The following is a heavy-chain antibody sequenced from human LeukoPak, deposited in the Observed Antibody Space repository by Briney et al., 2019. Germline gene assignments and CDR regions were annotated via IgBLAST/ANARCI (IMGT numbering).Heavy chain of an antibody. Sequence: ASVKVSCKASGYTFTNYLLHWVRQAPGQGLEWVGRITPSVDTTNYAQKFRDRVTMTRDTSTSTVYMELSSLRSEDTAVYYCARNVVRDGYNHGYLDYWGQGTLVTVSS. D-gene: IGHD5-24*01. CDR3: ARNVVRDGYNHGYLDY. V-gene: IGHV1-46*01. CDR2: ITPSVDTT. J-gene: IGHJ4*02. CDR1: GYTFTNYL.